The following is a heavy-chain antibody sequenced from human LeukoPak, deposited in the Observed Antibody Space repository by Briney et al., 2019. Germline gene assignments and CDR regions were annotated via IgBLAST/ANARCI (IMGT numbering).Heavy chain of an antibody. D-gene: IGHD6-19*01. CDR2: ISYDGSNK. Sequence: GGSLRLSCAASGFTFSSYAMHWVRQAPGKGLEWVAVISYDGSNKYYADSVKGRFTISRDNSKNTLYLQMNSLRAEDTAVYYCARDSYSSGRANDAFDIWGQGTMVTVSS. CDR1: GFTFSSYA. V-gene: IGHV3-30-3*01. J-gene: IGHJ3*02. CDR3: ARDSYSSGRANDAFDI.